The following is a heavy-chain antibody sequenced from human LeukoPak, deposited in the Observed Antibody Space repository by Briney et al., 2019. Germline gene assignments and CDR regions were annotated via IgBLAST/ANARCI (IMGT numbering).Heavy chain of an antibody. Sequence: GGSLRLSCAASGFTFSSYAMHWVRQASGKGLEWVAVISYDGSNKYYADSVKGRFTISRDNSKNTLYLQMNSLRAEDTAVYYCARALPYYYDSSQGDAFDIRGQGTMVTVSS. CDR2: ISYDGSNK. CDR1: GFTFSSYA. D-gene: IGHD3-22*01. V-gene: IGHV3-30-3*01. CDR3: ARALPYYYDSSQGDAFDI. J-gene: IGHJ3*02.